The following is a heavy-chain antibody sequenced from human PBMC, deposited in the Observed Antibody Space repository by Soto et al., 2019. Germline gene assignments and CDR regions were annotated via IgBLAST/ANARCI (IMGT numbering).Heavy chain of an antibody. CDR3: ARSPGVFDY. CDR1: GGTFSSLA. CDR2: LVTVCGTA. Sequence: QVQLLQSGAEVKKPGSSVKVSCKASGGTFSSLAISWLRQAPGQGPEWMGGLVTVCGTANYAQKFQDRVTITADKSTSTSYMELSSLRSEDTAGYYCARSPGVFDYWGQGTLVTVSS. D-gene: IGHD3-10*01. V-gene: IGHV1-69*06. J-gene: IGHJ4*02.